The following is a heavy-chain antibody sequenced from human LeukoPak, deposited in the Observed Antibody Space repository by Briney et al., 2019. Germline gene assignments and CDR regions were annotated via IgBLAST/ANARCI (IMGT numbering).Heavy chain of an antibody. CDR1: SGSISSSSYY. J-gene: IGHJ4*02. CDR2: IYYRGST. V-gene: IGHV4-61*05. Sequence: TSETLSLTCTVSSGSISSSSYYWGWIRQPPGKGLEWIGFIYYRGSTNYNPSLESRVTISIDTSKNRFSLKLSSVTAADTAVYYCARGNMVRGVNWGQGTLVTVSS. CDR3: ARGNMVRGVN. D-gene: IGHD3-10*01.